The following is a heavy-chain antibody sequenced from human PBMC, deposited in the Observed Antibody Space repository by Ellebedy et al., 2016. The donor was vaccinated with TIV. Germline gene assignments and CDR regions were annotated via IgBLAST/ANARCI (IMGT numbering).Heavy chain of an antibody. CDR3: AREDLERQKQSYGRQVHSFDY. CDR1: GGTFTRFA. V-gene: IGHV1-69*04. Sequence: ASVKVSCKASGGTFTRFAYSWVRQAPGQGLEWMGRIVPIVAVANYAQKFQGRVTFTADKSTSTAYMEIKSLRSEDTAVYFCAREDLERQKQSYGRQVHSFDYWGQGTLVTVSS. D-gene: IGHD1-1*01. J-gene: IGHJ4*02. CDR2: IVPIVAVA.